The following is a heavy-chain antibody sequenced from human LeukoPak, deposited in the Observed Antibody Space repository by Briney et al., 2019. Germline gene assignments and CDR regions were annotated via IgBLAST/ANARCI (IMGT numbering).Heavy chain of an antibody. Sequence: NTSETLSLTCAVYGGSFSGYYWSWIRQPPGKGLEWIGEINHSGSTNYNPSLKSRVTISVDTSKNQFSLKLSSVTAADTAVYYCARGGIVVVPAARASAQRYYFDYRGQGTLVTVSS. CDR1: GGSFSGYY. V-gene: IGHV4-34*01. CDR3: ARGGIVVVPAARASAQRYYFDY. CDR2: INHSGST. J-gene: IGHJ4*02. D-gene: IGHD2-2*01.